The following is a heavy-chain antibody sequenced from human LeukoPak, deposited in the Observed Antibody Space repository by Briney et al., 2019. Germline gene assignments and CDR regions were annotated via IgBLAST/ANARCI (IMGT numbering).Heavy chain of an antibody. J-gene: IGHJ6*03. V-gene: IGHV4-38-2*02. CDR2: IYHSGST. CDR1: AYSISSGYY. Sequence: SETLSLTCTVSAYSISSGYYWGWIRQPPGKGLEWIGNIYHSGSTYYNPSLKSRVTISVDTSKNQFSLKLSSVTAADTAVYYCARHKDYYYSYMDVWGKGTTVTISS. CDR3: ARHKDYYYSYMDV.